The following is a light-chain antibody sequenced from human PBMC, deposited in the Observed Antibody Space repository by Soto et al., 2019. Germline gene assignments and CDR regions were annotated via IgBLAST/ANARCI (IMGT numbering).Light chain of an antibody. CDR1: QGISSS. J-gene: IGKJ1*01. V-gene: IGKV1-39*01. Sequence: IQLTQFPSSLSASIGDRVTITCRASQGISSSLAWYQQEPGKAPKLLIYEASTLQSGVPSRFSGSGSGTDFTLTISSLQPEDFATYYCQQSYSTPVTFGQGTRWIS. CDR3: QQSYSTPVT. CDR2: EAS.